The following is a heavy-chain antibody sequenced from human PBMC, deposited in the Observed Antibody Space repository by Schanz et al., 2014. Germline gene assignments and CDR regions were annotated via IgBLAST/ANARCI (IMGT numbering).Heavy chain of an antibody. CDR3: AKDAGSVKYYFDS. CDR1: GFTFSTYA. J-gene: IGHJ4*02. V-gene: IGHV3-30*01. Sequence: QVQLVESGGGVVQPGRSLRLSCAASGFTFSTYAMHWVRQAPGKGLEWVAYISNDGSSKYYADSVKGRFTISRDNSKNTLYLQKNSLRSEDTAVYYCAKDAGSVKYYFDSWGQGTLVTVSS. D-gene: IGHD3-10*01. CDR2: ISNDGSSK.